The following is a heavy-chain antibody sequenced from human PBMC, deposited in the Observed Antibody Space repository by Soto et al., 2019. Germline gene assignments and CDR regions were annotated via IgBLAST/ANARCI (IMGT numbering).Heavy chain of an antibody. D-gene: IGHD6-13*01. J-gene: IGHJ4*02. Sequence: GGSLRLSCAASGFTFSDYYMNWIRQAPGKGLEWVSYISTSSSYTNYADSVKGRFTISRDNAKNSLYLRMNSLRAEDTAVYYCARRRPHSSSWSSPLWVQGTLVTVSS. CDR3: ARRRPHSSSWSSPL. CDR2: ISTSSSYT. V-gene: IGHV3-11*06. CDR1: GFTFSDYY.